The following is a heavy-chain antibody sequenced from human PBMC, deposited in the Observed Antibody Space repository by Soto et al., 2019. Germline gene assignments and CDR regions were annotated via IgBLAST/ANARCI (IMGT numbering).Heavy chain of an antibody. J-gene: IGHJ5*02. Sequence: GGSLRLSCAASGFTFSDYYMSWIRQAPGKGLEWVSYISSSSSYTNYADSVKGRFTISRDNAKNSLYLQMNSLRAEDTAVYYCARVVLTYYDSSDDFYWFDPWGQGTLVTVSS. CDR2: ISSSSSYT. V-gene: IGHV3-11*05. D-gene: IGHD3-22*01. CDR1: GFTFSDYY. CDR3: ARVVLTYYDSSDDFYWFDP.